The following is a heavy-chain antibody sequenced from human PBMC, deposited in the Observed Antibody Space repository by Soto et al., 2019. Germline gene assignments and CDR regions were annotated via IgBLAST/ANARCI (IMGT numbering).Heavy chain of an antibody. D-gene: IGHD2-15*01. CDR1: GFTFNNYW. CDR3: ARDFTPAETPGDDFDY. V-gene: IGHV3-74*01. Sequence: EVHLVESGGGLVQRGGSLRLSCAASGFTFNNYWMHWVRQVPGEGLVWVSRINEGGGYTSYADFVRGRFTISRDNARNTVYLQMNSLSAEDSAVYYSARDFTPAETPGDDFDYWGPGIPVIVSS. J-gene: IGHJ4*02. CDR2: INEGGGYT.